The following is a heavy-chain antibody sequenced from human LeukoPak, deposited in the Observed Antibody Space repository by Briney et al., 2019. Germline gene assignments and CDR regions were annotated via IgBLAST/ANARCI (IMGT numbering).Heavy chain of an antibody. Sequence: SQTLSLTCTVSVGSISSSSYYWGSIRQPPGKGLELIGSIYYSGSTYYNPSLKSRVTISVDTSKSQFSRKLRSVTAADTAVYYCARVDDYDGSALDYWGQGTLVTVSS. D-gene: IGHD3-22*01. CDR1: VGSISSSSYY. CDR3: ARVDDYDGSALDY. CDR2: IYYSGST. J-gene: IGHJ4*02. V-gene: IGHV4-39*07.